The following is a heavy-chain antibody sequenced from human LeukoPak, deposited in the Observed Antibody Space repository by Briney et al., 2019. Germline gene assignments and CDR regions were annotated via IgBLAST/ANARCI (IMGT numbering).Heavy chain of an antibody. CDR3: ARKISTMIVVVTLDY. V-gene: IGHV1-46*01. D-gene: IGHD3-22*01. Sequence: ASVKVSCKASGYTFTTYYIHWVRQAPGQGLEWMGMVNTNAGGTNYAQKLQGRVTMTTDTSTSTAYMELRSLRSDDTAVYYCARKISTMIVVVTLDYWGQGTLVTVSS. CDR1: GYTFTTYY. J-gene: IGHJ4*02. CDR2: VNTNAGGT.